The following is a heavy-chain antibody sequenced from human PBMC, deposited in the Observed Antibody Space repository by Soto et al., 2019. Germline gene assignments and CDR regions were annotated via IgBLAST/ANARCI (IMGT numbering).Heavy chain of an antibody. CDR2: IITIFGTA. CDR3: AGGYSGYDPIHRGYYFDY. V-gene: IGHV1-69*13. CDR1: GGTFSSYA. Sequence: ASVKVSCKASGGTFSSYAISWVRQAPGQGLEWMGGIITIFGTANYAQKFQGRVSITADESTSKAYMELSSLRSADTAVYYCAGGYSGYDPIHRGYYFDYWGQGTLVTVSS. D-gene: IGHD5-12*01. J-gene: IGHJ4*02.